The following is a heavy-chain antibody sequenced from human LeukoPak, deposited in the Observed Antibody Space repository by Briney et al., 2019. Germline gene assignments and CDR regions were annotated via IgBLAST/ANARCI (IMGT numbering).Heavy chain of an antibody. CDR1: GFTVSRYY. D-gene: IGHD5-12*01. Sequence: GGSLRLPCAVSGFTVSRYYMSWVRQAPGKGLEWVSIIYSGDNTYYADSVKGRFTISRDNSKNTLYLQMNSLRVEDTAVYYCARDRGSGYDPGYFDYWGQGTLVTVSS. V-gene: IGHV3-66*01. CDR2: IYSGDNT. J-gene: IGHJ4*02. CDR3: ARDRGSGYDPGYFDY.